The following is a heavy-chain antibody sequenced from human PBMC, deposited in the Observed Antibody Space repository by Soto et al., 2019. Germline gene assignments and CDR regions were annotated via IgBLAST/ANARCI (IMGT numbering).Heavy chain of an antibody. V-gene: IGHV4-30-2*01. CDR2: IYHSGST. CDR3: ARVQLVGSCFDS. J-gene: IGHJ5*01. D-gene: IGHD1-1*01. Sequence: QLQLQESGSGLVRPSQTLSLTCAVSGGSISSGGYSWNWIRQPPGKGLEWIGYIYHSGSTLYNPSLNSRVLISVDKSRNQVSLELSSGSAAGTAVDYCARVQLVGSCFDSWGQGTLVTVSS. CDR1: GGSISSGGYS.